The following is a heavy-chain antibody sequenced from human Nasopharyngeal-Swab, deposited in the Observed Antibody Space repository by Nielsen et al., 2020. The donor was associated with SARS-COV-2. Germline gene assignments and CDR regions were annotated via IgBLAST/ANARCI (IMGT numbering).Heavy chain of an antibody. CDR2: ISAYNGNT. CDR3: ARDYYDSSGYYVFDC. V-gene: IGHV1-18*01. D-gene: IGHD3-22*01. Sequence: ASVKVSCKASGYTFTSYGISWVRQAPGRGLEWMGWISAYNGNTNYAQKLQGRVTMTTDTSTSTAYMELRSLRSDDTAVYYCARDYYDSSGYYVFDCWGQGTLVTVSS. CDR1: GYTFTSYG. J-gene: IGHJ4*02.